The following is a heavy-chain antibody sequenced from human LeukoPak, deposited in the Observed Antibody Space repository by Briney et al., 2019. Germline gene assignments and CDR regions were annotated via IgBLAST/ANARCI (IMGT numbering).Heavy chain of an antibody. CDR1: GYTFSSYA. CDR2: INTGNGNT. Sequence: ASVKVSCKASGYTFSSYAIHWVRQAPGQRLEWMGWINTGNGNTKYSQKFQGRVTITRDTSASTAYMELSSLRSEDTAVYYCARKERDAFDIWGQGTMVTVSS. CDR3: ARKERDAFDI. V-gene: IGHV1-3*04. J-gene: IGHJ3*02.